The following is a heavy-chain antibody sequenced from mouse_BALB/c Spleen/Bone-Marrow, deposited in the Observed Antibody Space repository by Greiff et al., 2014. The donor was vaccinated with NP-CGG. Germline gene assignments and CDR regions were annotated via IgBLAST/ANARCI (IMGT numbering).Heavy chain of an antibody. CDR3: ARGYGSSSYDTDY. CDR2: IYPGGGYT. D-gene: IGHD1-1*01. Sequence: QVQLQQSGAELVRPGTSVKMSCKAAGYTFTNYWIGLVKQRPGHGLEWIGDIYPGGGYTNYNEKFKGKATLTADTSSSTAYMQLSSLTSEDSAIYYCARGYGSSSYDTDYWGQGTSVTVSS. J-gene: IGHJ4*01. V-gene: IGHV1-63*02. CDR1: GYTFTNYW.